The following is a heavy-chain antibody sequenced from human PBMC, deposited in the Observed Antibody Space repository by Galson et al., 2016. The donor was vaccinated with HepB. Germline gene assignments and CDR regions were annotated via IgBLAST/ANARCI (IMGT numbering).Heavy chain of an antibody. CDR2: TDHSGRT. CDR3: AKCATYNLDQ. CDR1: GGSISSNW. J-gene: IGHJ4*02. Sequence: SETLSLTCGVSGGSISSNWWSWVRQPPGKGLEWIGETDHSGRTNYNPSLKSRVTISVDKSKSQFSLKLTSVTAAATAVYYCAKCATYNLDQWGQGTLVTVSS. V-gene: IGHV4-4*02. D-gene: IGHD5-24*01.